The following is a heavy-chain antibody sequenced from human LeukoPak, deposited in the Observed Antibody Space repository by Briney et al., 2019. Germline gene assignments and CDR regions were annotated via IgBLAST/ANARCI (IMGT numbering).Heavy chain of an antibody. Sequence: GGSLRLSCAASGFTFTSYSMNWVRQAPGKGLEWVSTISGGGGSTYYADSVKGRFTISRDNSKNTLYLQVNSLRAEDTAVNYCAKGGKWDVTPFDYWGQGTLVTVSS. CDR1: GFTFTSYS. D-gene: IGHD1-26*01. CDR2: ISGGGGST. J-gene: IGHJ4*02. CDR3: AKGGKWDVTPFDY. V-gene: IGHV3-23*01.